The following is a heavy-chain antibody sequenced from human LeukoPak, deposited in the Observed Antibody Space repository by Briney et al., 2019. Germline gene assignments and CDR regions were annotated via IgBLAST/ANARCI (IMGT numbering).Heavy chain of an antibody. V-gene: IGHV4-59*01. CDR2: IYYSGST. J-gene: IGHJ4*02. Sequence: KASETLSLTCTVSGGSISSYYWSWIRQPPGKGLEWIGYIYYSGSTNYNPSLKSRVTISVDTSKNQFSLKVSSVTAADTAVYYCARHDFWSGRPYYFDYWGQGTLVTVSS. CDR3: ARHDFWSGRPYYFDY. D-gene: IGHD3-3*01. CDR1: GGSISSYY.